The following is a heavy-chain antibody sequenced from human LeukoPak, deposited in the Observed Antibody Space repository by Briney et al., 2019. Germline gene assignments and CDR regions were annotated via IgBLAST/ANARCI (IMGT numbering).Heavy chain of an antibody. CDR3: AKDFRGYYDSSGLDY. CDR2: ISWNSGSI. Sequence: PGGSLRLSCAASGFTFDDYAMHWVRQAPGKGLEWVSGISWNSGSIGYADSVKGRFTISRDNAKNSLYLQMNSLRAEDTALYYCAKDFRGYYDSSGLDYWGQGTLVTVSS. V-gene: IGHV3-9*01. J-gene: IGHJ4*02. D-gene: IGHD3-22*01. CDR1: GFTFDDYA.